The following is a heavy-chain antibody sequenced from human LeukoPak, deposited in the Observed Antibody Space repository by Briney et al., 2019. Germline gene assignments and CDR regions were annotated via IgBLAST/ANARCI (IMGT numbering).Heavy chain of an antibody. Sequence: SETLSLTCTVSGSSISSGGYYWSWIRQHPGKGLEWIGYIYYSGSTYYNPSLKSRVTISVDTSKNQFSLKLSSVTAADTAVYYCARYEAAAGNFDYWGQGTLVTVSS. J-gene: IGHJ4*02. CDR3: ARYEAAAGNFDY. D-gene: IGHD6-13*01. CDR1: GSSISSGGYY. V-gene: IGHV4-31*03. CDR2: IYYSGST.